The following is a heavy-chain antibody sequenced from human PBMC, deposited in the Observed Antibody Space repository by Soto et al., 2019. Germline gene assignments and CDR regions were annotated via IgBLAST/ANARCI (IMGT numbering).Heavy chain of an antibody. CDR2: IKSKTDGGTT. J-gene: IGHJ6*02. CDR1: GFTFSNAW. Sequence: LRLSCAASGFTFSNAWIGWVRQAPGKVRDWVGRIKSKTDGGTTDYAAPVKGRFTISRDDSKNTLYLQMNSLKTEDTAVYYCTTLEGVYGDYYYYGMDVWGQGTTVTVSS. V-gene: IGHV3-15*01. CDR3: TTLEGVYGDYYYYGMDV. D-gene: IGHD4-17*01.